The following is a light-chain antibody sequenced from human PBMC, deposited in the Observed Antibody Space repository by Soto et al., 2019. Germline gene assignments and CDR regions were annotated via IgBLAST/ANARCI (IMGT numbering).Light chain of an antibody. CDR1: SSDVGGYNY. CDR2: EVS. Sequence: QSALTQPASVSGSPGQSITISCTGTSSDVGGYNYVSWYQQHPGNAPKLMIYEVSNRPSGVSNPFSGSKSGNTASLTISGLRAEDEADYYCSSYTSSSVVFGGGTKLTVL. J-gene: IGLJ2*01. CDR3: SSYTSSSVV. V-gene: IGLV2-14*01.